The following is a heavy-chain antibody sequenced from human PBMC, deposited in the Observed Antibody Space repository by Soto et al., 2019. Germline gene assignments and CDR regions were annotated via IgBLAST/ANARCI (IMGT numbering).Heavy chain of an antibody. CDR2: ISSNGSST. CDR3: VRTRTGAVAGTGYWFDP. Sequence: GGSLRLSCSASGFTFSSYAMHWVRQAPGKGLEYVSAISSNGSSTYYADSVKGRFTISRDNSKNTLYLQMSSLRAEDTAVYYCVRTRTGAVAGTGYWFDPWGQGTLVTVSS. D-gene: IGHD6-19*01. V-gene: IGHV3-64D*08. CDR1: GFTFSSYA. J-gene: IGHJ5*02.